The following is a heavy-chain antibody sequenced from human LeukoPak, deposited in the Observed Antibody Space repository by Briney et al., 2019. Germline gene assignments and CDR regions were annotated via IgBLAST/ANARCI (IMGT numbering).Heavy chain of an antibody. V-gene: IGHV3-23*01. CDR3: AKYLGWPPYCFDY. CDR1: GFTFNNYA. CDR2: ISGPGSST. J-gene: IGHJ4*02. D-gene: IGHD6-19*01. Sequence: GGSLRLSCAASGFTFNNYAMSWVRQAPGRGLEWVSSISGPGSSTYYADSVKGRFTISRDTSKNTLYLQMNGLRADDTAVYYCAKYLGWPPYCFDYWGQGTLVTVSP.